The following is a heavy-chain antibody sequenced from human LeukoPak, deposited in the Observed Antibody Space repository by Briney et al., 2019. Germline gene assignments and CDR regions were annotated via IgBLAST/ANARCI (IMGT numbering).Heavy chain of an antibody. J-gene: IGHJ4*02. Sequence: KPSETLSLTCTVSGGSISSSNYYWGWIRQPPGKGLEWIGSIYYSGSTYYNPSPKSRVTISVDTSKHQFSLKLSSVTAADTAVYYCASRYCDGRSCFGDWWGQGTLVIVSS. CDR3: ASRYCDGRSCFGDW. CDR1: GGSISSSNYY. CDR2: IYYSGST. D-gene: IGHD2-15*01. V-gene: IGHV4-39*01.